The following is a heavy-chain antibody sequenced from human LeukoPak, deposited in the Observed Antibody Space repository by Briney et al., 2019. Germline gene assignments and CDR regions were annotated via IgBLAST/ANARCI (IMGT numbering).Heavy chain of an antibody. Sequence: PGGSLRLSCAASGFTFSSYAMSWVPHAPGKGLEWVSAISGSGGSTYYADSVKGRFTISRDNSKNTLYLQMNSLRAEDTAVYYCAKDHLGSPGYWGQGTLVTVSS. V-gene: IGHV3-23*01. CDR1: GFTFSSYA. CDR2: ISGSGGST. D-gene: IGHD3-10*01. CDR3: AKDHLGSPGY. J-gene: IGHJ4*02.